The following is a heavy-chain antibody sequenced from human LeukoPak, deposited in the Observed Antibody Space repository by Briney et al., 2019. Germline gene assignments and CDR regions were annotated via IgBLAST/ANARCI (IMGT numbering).Heavy chain of an antibody. CDR3: ASAGLFLGYYFDY. V-gene: IGHV3-7*01. D-gene: IGHD3-22*01. J-gene: IGHJ4*02. CDR2: IKQDGSEK. Sequence: GGSLRLSCAASGFTFSSYWMSWVRQAPGKGLEWVANIKQDGSEKYYVDSVKGRFTISRDNAKDSLYLQMSSLRAEDTAVYYCASAGLFLGYYFDYWGQGTLVTVSS. CDR1: GFTFSSYW.